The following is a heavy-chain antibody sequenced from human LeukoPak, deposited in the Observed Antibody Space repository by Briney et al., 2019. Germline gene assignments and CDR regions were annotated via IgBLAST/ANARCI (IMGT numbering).Heavy chain of an antibody. D-gene: IGHD3-10*01. CDR1: GYTFTRYY. CDR2: INPSGDST. Sequence: ASVKVSCKASGYTFTRYYMHWVRQAPGQGLEWMGIINPSGDSTSYAQKFQGRVTMTRDTSTSTVYMELSSLRSEGTAVYWCARAFGPGGSGSYSWDHWGQGTLVTVSS. J-gene: IGHJ4*02. CDR3: ARAFGPGGSGSYSWDH. V-gene: IGHV1-46*01.